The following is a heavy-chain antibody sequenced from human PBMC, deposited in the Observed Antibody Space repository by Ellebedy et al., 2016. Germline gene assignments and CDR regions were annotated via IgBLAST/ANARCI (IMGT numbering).Heavy chain of an antibody. J-gene: IGHJ5*02. CDR1: GYTFTGYF. D-gene: IGHD6-19*01. V-gene: IGHV1-2*02. Sequence: ASVKVSCXASGYTFTGYFLHWVRQAPGQGLEWMGWIDPNNGGPNYAQKFQDRVTMTRDTSTSTVFMELSSLNFEDTAVYYCAREISVPGSGFDPWGQGTLVTVSS. CDR3: AREISVPGSGFDP. CDR2: IDPNNGGP.